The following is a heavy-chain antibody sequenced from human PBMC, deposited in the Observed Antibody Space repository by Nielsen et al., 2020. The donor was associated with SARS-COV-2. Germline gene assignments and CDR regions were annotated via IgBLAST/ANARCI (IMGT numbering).Heavy chain of an antibody. Sequence: LRLSCPVSGGSISSGGYYWSWIRQHPGKGLEWIGYIYYSGSTYYNPSLKSRVTISVDTSKNQFSLKLSSVTAADTAVYYCARNSEGEYAFDIWGQGTMVTVSS. CDR1: GGSISSGGYY. V-gene: IGHV4-31*03. CDR2: IYYSGST. CDR3: ARNSEGEYAFDI. J-gene: IGHJ3*02. D-gene: IGHD3-16*01.